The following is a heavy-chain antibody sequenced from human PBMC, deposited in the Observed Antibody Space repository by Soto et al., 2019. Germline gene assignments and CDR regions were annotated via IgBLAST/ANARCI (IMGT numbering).Heavy chain of an antibody. Sequence: EVQLVESGGGLVQPGGSLKLSCAASGFTFSGSAMHWVRQASGKGLEWVGRIRSKANSYATAYAASVKGRFTISRDDSKNTAYLQMNSLKTEDTAVYYCRGEFWSAKNYGMDVWGQGTTVTVSS. D-gene: IGHD3-3*01. CDR3: RGEFWSAKNYGMDV. CDR1: GFTFSGSA. CDR2: IRSKANSYAT. V-gene: IGHV3-73*02. J-gene: IGHJ6*02.